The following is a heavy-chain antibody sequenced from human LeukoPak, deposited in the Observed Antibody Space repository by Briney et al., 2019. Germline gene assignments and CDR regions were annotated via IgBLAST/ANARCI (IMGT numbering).Heavy chain of an antibody. CDR2: ISGSGVRT. CDR1: GLTFSNYG. V-gene: IGHV3-23*01. D-gene: IGHD1-26*01. J-gene: IGHJ3*02. Sequence: PGGSLRLSCAASGLTFSNYGMSWVRQAPGKGLEWVSGISGSGVRTDYADSVKGRFTISRDNAKNTLYLQMNSLRAEDTAVYYCAKSSREWELLDAFDIWGQGTMVTVSS. CDR3: AKSSREWELLDAFDI.